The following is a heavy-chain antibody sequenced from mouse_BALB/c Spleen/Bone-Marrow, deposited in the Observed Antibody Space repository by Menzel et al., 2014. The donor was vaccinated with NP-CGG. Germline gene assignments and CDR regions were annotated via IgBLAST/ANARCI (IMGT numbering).Heavy chain of an antibody. CDR2: ISYSGST. Sequence: EVKLMESGPSRVKPSQTLSLTCSVTGESITSGYWNWIRKFPGNKLEYMGYISYSGSTYYNPSLKSRISITRDTSKNXYSLQLNSLTTEDTATYYCAKLNIPNAIDYWCQGTSVSVSP. J-gene: IGHJ4*01. CDR1: GESITSGY. CDR3: AKLNIPNAIDY. V-gene: IGHV3-8*02.